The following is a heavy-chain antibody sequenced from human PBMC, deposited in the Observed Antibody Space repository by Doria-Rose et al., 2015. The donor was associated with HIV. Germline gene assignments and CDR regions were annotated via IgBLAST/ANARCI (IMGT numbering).Heavy chain of an antibody. D-gene: IGHD6-13*01. V-gene: IGHV2-26*01. J-gene: IGHJ4*02. CDR1: GVSLSSPGMG. CDR3: ARIKSSGWYHKYYFDF. Sequence: QVTLKESGPVLVKPTETLTLTCTVSGVSLSSPGMGVSWIRQPPGKALEWLANIFSDDERSYKTSLKSRLTISWGTSKSQVVLTMTDMDPVDTATYYCARIKSSGWYHKYYFDFWGQGTLVIVSA. CDR2: IFSDDER.